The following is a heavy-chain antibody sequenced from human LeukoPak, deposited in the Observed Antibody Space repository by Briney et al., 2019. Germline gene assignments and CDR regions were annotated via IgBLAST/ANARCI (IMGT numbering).Heavy chain of an antibody. J-gene: IGHJ4*02. V-gene: IGHV4-39*07. Sequence: SETLCLTCTVSLGSINITLFYWGPIRQPPGKGLEWIGTVYYDGINYSSPSLKSRAATSVDTSKNQFSLRLSSVTAADTAVYYCGKISRWAPYWGQG. CDR1: LGSINITLFY. CDR3: GKISRWAPY. CDR2: VYYDGIN. D-gene: IGHD3-16*01.